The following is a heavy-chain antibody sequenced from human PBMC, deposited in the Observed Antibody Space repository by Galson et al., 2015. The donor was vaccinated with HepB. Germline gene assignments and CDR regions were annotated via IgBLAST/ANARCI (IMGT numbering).Heavy chain of an antibody. V-gene: IGHV3-23*01. CDR2: ISGSDVST. D-gene: IGHD2-15*01. CDR3: AKDPRGYCSGGACYSPNFDS. Sequence: SLRLSCAASGFTFSNYAMSWVRQAPGKGLEWVSTISGSDVSTYYADSVKGRFTISRDNSKNTLYLQMNSLRAADTAVYYCAKDPRGYCSGGACYSPNFDSWGQGTLVTVSS. J-gene: IGHJ4*02. CDR1: GFTFSNYA.